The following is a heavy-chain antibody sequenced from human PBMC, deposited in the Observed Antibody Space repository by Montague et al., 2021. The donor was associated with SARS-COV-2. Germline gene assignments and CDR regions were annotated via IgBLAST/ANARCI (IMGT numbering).Heavy chain of an antibody. CDR3: ARDATMVSHSYFDY. CDR1: GGSISSSNW. J-gene: IGHJ4*02. CDR2: IYHSGST. V-gene: IGHV4-4*02. D-gene: IGHD4/OR15-4a*01. Sequence: SETLSLTCAVSGGSISSSNWWSWVRQPPGKGLEWIGEIYHSGSTDYNPSLKSRVTISVDKSKNQFSLKLSSVTAADTAVYYCARDATMVSHSYFDYWGRGTLVTVSS.